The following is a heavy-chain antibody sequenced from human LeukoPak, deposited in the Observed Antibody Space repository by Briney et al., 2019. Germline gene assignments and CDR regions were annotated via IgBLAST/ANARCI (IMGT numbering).Heavy chain of an antibody. J-gene: IGHJ4*02. D-gene: IGHD2-21*02. V-gene: IGHV3-15*01. Sequence: PGGSLRLSCAASGFTFNNAWMNWVRQAPGKGLEWVGRIETDGATTDYPAPVKGRFTVSRDNSKTTLYLQMNSLKTEDTAVYYCTTRVVTTNDFWGQGTLVTVSS. CDR2: IETDGATT. CDR3: TTRVVTTNDF. CDR1: GFTFNNAW.